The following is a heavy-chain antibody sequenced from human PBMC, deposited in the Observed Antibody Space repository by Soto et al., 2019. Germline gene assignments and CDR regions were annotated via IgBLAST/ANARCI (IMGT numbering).Heavy chain of an antibody. Sequence: PGGSLRLSCTASGFTFSSYAMSWVRQAPGKELEWVSTISGNSGKTNYAESVKGRFSISRDNSKNTVHLQLDSLRAEDTAVYLCAKLGFVLMELYYFHQWGHGTLVTVSS. CDR1: GFTFSSYA. CDR2: ISGNSGKT. D-gene: IGHD2-8*01. V-gene: IGHV3-23*01. J-gene: IGHJ4*01. CDR3: AKLGFVLMELYYFHQ.